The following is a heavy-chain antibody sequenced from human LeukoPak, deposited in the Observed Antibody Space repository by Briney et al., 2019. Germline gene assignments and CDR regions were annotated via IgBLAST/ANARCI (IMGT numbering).Heavy chain of an antibody. J-gene: IGHJ6*02. V-gene: IGHV3-7*01. CDR2: INEFEGEK. CDR1: GFNFGTYW. CDR3: ARVLFRVSPSGGLDG. Sequence: GGSLRLSCAVSGFNFGTYWMTWVRQAPGKGLEWVANINEFEGEKHYADAVKGRFSISRDNAKNSVYLQMDSLRDEDTGVYFCARVLFRVSPSGGLDGWGQGTTVTVPS. D-gene: IGHD1-14*01.